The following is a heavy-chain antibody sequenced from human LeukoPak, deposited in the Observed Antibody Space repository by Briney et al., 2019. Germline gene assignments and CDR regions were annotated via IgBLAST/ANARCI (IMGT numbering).Heavy chain of an antibody. CDR3: AKYPVGQQPPYEIDY. CDR1: GFTFSSYA. CDR2: ISGSGGST. Sequence: PGGSLRLSCAASGFTFSSYAMSLVPQAPGKGLEWVSAISGSGGSTYYADSVKGRFTISRDNSKNTLYLQMNSLRAEDTAVYYCAKYPVGQQPPYEIDYWGQGTLVTVSS. J-gene: IGHJ4*02. D-gene: IGHD6-13*01. V-gene: IGHV3-23*01.